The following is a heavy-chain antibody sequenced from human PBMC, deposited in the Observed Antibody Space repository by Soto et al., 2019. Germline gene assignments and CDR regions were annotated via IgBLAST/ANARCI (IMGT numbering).Heavy chain of an antibody. CDR3: AKATTNGGWFNPFDS. CDR2: LSYDGSNK. CDR1: GFTFSSYA. Sequence: PGGSLRLSCAASGFTFSSYAMHWVRQAPGKGLEWVAVLSYDGSNKYYADSVKGRFTISRDNSKNTLYLQMSSLTADDTAVYYCAKATTNGGWFNPFDSWGQGALVTVSS. D-gene: IGHD6-19*01. J-gene: IGHJ4*02. V-gene: IGHV3-30-3*01.